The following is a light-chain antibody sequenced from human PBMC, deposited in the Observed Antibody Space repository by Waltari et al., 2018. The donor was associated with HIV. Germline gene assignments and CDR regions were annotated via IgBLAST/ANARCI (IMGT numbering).Light chain of an antibody. V-gene: IGLV3-1*01. CDR1: ELGAKY. CDR2: QDD. CDR3: QAWGSTTSGV. J-gene: IGLJ2*01. Sequence: SYEVTQPPSVAVSPGQTATITCSGYELGAKYTWWYQQKPGQSPLLVIYQDDKRPSGIPARFSASSSGHTATLTISGTLPMDEADYYCQAWGSTTSGVFGRGTKLTVL.